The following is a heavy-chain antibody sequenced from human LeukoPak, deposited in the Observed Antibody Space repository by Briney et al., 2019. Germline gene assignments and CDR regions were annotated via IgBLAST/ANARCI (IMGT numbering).Heavy chain of an antibody. CDR3: ARDLFYYDSSVFSDY. CDR2: INPNSGGT. V-gene: IGHV1-2*02. CDR1: GYTFTGYY. Sequence: ASVKVSCKASGYTFTGYYMHWVRQAPGQGLEWMGWINPNSGGTNYAQKFQGRVTMTRDTSISTAYMELSRLRSDDTAVYYCARDLFYYDSSVFSDYWGQGTLVTVSS. D-gene: IGHD3-22*01. J-gene: IGHJ4*02.